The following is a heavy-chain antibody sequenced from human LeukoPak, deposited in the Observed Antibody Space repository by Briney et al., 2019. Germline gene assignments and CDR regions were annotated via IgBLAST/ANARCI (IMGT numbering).Heavy chain of an antibody. CDR1: GYTVTGHD. CDR2: TNPNSGGT. Sequence: ASVKVSCKASGYTVTGHDMNWGRQAPGQGLECMRWTNPNSGGTNYAQRFQGRVIMPRDRSISTAYMELSRLRSDDTAVYYCARDRRVYYYDSSGHTRNMDVWGKGATVTVS. CDR3: ARDRRVYYYDSSGHTRNMDV. J-gene: IGHJ6*03. V-gene: IGHV1-2*02. D-gene: IGHD3-22*01.